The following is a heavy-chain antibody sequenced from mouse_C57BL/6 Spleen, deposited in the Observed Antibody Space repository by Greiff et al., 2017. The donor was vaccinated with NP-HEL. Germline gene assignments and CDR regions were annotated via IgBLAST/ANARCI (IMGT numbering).Heavy chain of an antibody. V-gene: IGHV1-50*01. CDR3: ARWVMITYAMDY. CDR2: IDPSDSYT. D-gene: IGHD2-4*01. CDR1: GYTFTSYW. J-gene: IGHJ4*01. Sequence: QVHVKQPGAELVKPGASVKLSCKASGYTFTSYWMQWVKQRPGQGLEWIGEIDPSDSYTNYNQKFKGKATLTVDTSSSTAYMQLSSLTSEDSAVYYCARWVMITYAMDYWGQGTSVTVSS.